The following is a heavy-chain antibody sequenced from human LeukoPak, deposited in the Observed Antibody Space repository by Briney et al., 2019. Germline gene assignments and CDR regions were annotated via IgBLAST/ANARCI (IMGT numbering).Heavy chain of an antibody. V-gene: IGHV3-7*05. CDR2: IKQDGSEK. CDR3: AKGAIAFDI. J-gene: IGHJ3*02. Sequence: QTGGSLRLSCAASGFTFSSYWMSWVRQAPGKGLEWVANIKQDGSEKYYVDSVKGRFTISRDNSKNTLYLQMNSLRAEDTAVYYCAKGAIAFDIWGQGTMVTVSS. CDR1: GFTFSSYW.